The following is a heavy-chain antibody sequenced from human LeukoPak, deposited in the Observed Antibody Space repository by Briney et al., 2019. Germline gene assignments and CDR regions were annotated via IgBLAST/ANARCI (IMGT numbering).Heavy chain of an antibody. CDR2: IYNSGST. CDR1: GGSISSYY. J-gene: IGHJ5*02. D-gene: IGHD2-15*01. CDR3: AREMGPIVVGATFDP. Sequence: SETLSLTCTVSGGSISSYYWSWIRPPAGKGLEWIGRIYNSGSTNYNPSLKSRVTMSVDTSKNQFSLKLSSVTAADTAVYYCAREMGPIVVGATFDPWGQGTLVTVSS. V-gene: IGHV4-4*07.